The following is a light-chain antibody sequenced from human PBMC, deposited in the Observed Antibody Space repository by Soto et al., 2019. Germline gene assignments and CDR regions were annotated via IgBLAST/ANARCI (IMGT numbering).Light chain of an antibody. CDR1: QSVSSNY. J-gene: IGKJ3*01. CDR2: GAS. CDR3: QQYGRSPFT. V-gene: IGKV3-20*01. Sequence: IAITQSPSTLSLSPGETVPLSCRASQSVSSNYVAWFHQKPGQAPRLLIYGASSRATGVPDRFSASGSGTDFTLTISRLEPEDFAVYYCQQYGRSPFTFGPGTKVDI.